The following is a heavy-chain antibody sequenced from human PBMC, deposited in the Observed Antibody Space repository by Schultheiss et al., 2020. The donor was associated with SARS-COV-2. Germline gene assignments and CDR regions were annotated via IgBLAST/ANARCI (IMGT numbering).Heavy chain of an antibody. CDR1: GFTFSSYA. J-gene: IGHJ4*02. CDR3: ARDGTGSYSLDY. D-gene: IGHD3-10*01. V-gene: IGHV3-30-3*01. CDR2: ISYDGSNK. Sequence: GGSLRLSCAASGFTFSSYAMHWVRQAPGKGLEWVAVISYDGSNKYYADSVKGRFTISRDNSKNTLYLQMNSLRAEDTAVYYCARDGTGSYSLDYWGQGTLVTVSS.